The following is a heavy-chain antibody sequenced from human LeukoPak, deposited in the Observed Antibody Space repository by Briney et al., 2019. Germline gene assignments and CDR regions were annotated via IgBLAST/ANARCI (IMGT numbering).Heavy chain of an antibody. CDR2: ISGSGEFI. CDR1: GFTFSSYS. CDR3: ARDDSHGYHFFDS. D-gene: IGHD3-22*01. V-gene: IGHV3-21*01. Sequence: GGSLRLSCAASGFTFSSYSMNWIRQAPGKGLEWVSSISGSGEFIYYGDSVKGQVTISRDNGKNSLYLQMNSVRPEDMAVYYCARDDSHGYHFFDSWGRGTLVTVSS. J-gene: IGHJ4*02.